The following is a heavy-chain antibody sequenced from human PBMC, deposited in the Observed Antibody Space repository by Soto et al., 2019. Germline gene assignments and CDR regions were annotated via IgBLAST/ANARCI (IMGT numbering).Heavy chain of an antibody. CDR3: ARGRYGDY. Sequence: QVHLVQSGAEVRKPGASVKVSCKGSGYTFTSYGIAWVRQAPGQGLEWMGWISAHNDNTNYAQKVQGRVTVTRDTSTSPAYMELRNLRSDDAAVYYCARGRYGDYWGQGALVTVSS. J-gene: IGHJ4*02. V-gene: IGHV1-18*01. CDR1: GYTFTSYG. CDR2: ISAHNDNT. D-gene: IGHD1-1*01.